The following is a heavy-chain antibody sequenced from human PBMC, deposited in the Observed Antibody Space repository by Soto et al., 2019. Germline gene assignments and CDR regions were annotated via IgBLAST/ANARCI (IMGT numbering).Heavy chain of an antibody. Sequence: GGSLRLSCAASGFSFGRFAMSWFRQAPGKGLEWVSGVSGSGSSTYYADSLKGRFTISRDNSKNTLSLQMNILGAEDTAIYYCAKATRLSHFSYDSSGSYFDFWGQGTLVTVSS. J-gene: IGHJ4*01. V-gene: IGHV3-23*01. D-gene: IGHD3-22*01. CDR1: GFSFGRFA. CDR2: VSGSGSST. CDR3: AKATRLSHFSYDSSGSYFDF.